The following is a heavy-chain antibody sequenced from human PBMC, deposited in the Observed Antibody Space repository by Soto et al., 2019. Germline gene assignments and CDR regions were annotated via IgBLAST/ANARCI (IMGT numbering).Heavy chain of an antibody. CDR3: ASIPKWFGEFDSGFDP. D-gene: IGHD3-10*01. Sequence: QVQLQESGPGLVKPSQTLSLTCTVSGGSISSGGYYWSWIRQHPGKGLEWIGYIYYSGSTYYNPSLKSRVTISVDTSKNQFSLKLSSVTAADTAVYYCASIPKWFGEFDSGFDPWGQGTLVTVSS. CDR1: GGSISSGGYY. J-gene: IGHJ5*02. V-gene: IGHV4-31*03. CDR2: IYYSGST.